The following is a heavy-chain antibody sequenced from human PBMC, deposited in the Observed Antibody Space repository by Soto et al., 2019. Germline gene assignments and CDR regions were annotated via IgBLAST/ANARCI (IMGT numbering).Heavy chain of an antibody. Sequence: GESLKISCQGSGYIFTNSWIGWVRQMPGKGLEWMGIIYPGDSVTRYSPSFQGNVTISAVRTICTHYLHWRSLKASDTSMYNCARLSNLFGLDSWGHGTLVTVSS. V-gene: IGHV5-51*01. CDR2: IYPGDSVT. J-gene: IGHJ4*01. CDR1: GYIFTNSW. D-gene: IGHD2-21*01. CDR3: ARLSNLFGLDS.